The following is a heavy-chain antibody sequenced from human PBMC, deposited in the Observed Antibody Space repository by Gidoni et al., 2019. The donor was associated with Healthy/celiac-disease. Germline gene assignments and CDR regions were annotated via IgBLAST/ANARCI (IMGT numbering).Heavy chain of an antibody. J-gene: IGHJ3*02. CDR1: AGPFRRYA. CDR2: IIPIFGTA. D-gene: IGHD3-3*01. Sequence: QAQLVQSGAELNKPGSSVKVSCNASAGPFRRYARRWLLQAPGQGLEWGGGIIPIFGTANYEQKFQGRGKITADESTRTAYMELSSLRYEDTAVYYCARDRGEETYYDFWSGSLSHDAFDIWGQGTMVTVSS. V-gene: IGHV1-69*01. CDR3: ARDRGEETYYDFWSGSLSHDAFDI.